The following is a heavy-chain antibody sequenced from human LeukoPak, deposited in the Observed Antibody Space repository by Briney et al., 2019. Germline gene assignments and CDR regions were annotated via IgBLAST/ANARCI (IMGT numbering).Heavy chain of an antibody. CDR3: ARYNSLRGGWYLGLGDY. D-gene: IGHD6-19*01. V-gene: IGHV3-11*01. J-gene: IGHJ4*02. Sequence: KPGGSLRLSCAASGFTFRDYYMSWVRQAPGEGLEWVSYISTSGSSIYYADSVKGRFTISRDNAKNSLYLQMNSLRAEDTAVYYCARYNSLRGGWYLGLGDYWGEGTLVTVSS. CDR2: ISTSGSSI. CDR1: GFTFRDYY.